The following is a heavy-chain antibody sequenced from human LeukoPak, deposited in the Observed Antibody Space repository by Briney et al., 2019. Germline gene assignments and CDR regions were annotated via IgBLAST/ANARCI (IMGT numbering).Heavy chain of an antibody. Sequence: SQTLSLTCTVSGGSISSGSYHWSWIRQPAGKALEWIGRIYPSGSTNYDPSLKSRVTISVDTSKNQFSLKLSSVTAADTAVYYCARGVYSSTWGNMDVWGKGTTVTVSS. J-gene: IGHJ6*03. CDR2: IYPSGST. CDR3: ARGVYSSTWGNMDV. CDR1: GGSISSGSYH. V-gene: IGHV4-61*02. D-gene: IGHD6-13*01.